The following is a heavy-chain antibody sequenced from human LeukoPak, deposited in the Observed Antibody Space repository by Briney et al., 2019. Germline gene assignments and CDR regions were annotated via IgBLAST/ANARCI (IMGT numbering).Heavy chain of an antibody. CDR1: GFTVSSNY. Sequence: GGSLRLSCAASGFTVSSNYMSWVRQAPGKGLEWVSVIYSGGSTYYADSVKGRFTISRDNSKNTLYLQMNSLRAEGTAVYYCARNRTTTGAYYYYYMDVWGKGTTVTVSS. J-gene: IGHJ6*03. D-gene: IGHD4-11*01. CDR2: IYSGGST. V-gene: IGHV3-66*02. CDR3: ARNRTTTGAYYYYYMDV.